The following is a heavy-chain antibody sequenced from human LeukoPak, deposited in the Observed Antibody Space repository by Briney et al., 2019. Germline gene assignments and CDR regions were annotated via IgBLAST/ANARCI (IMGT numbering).Heavy chain of an antibody. Sequence: PGGSLRLSCAASGFTFSSYAMHWVRQAPGKGLEWVVVISYDGSNKYYADSVKARFTISRDNSQNTVSLQLNNLRIEDTALYYCAKTSLSDPSGHYYYMDVWGKGTTVTVSS. CDR1: GFTFSSYA. D-gene: IGHD3-3*01. V-gene: IGHV3-30*18. CDR2: ISYDGSNK. CDR3: AKTSLSDPSGHYYYMDV. J-gene: IGHJ6*03.